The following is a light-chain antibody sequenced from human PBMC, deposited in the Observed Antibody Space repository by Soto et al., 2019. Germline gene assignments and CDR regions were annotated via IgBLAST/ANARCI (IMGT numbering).Light chain of an antibody. CDR1: SSDVGAYNY. V-gene: IGLV2-11*01. CDR3: CSYAGSYTLLV. Sequence: QSALTQPRSVSGSPGQSVTISCTGTSSDVGAYNYVSWYQQHPGKAPKLIIYDVSKRPSGVPDRFSGSKSGNTASLTIPGLQADDEADYYCCSYAGSYTLLVFGGGTKLTVL. CDR2: DVS. J-gene: IGLJ3*02.